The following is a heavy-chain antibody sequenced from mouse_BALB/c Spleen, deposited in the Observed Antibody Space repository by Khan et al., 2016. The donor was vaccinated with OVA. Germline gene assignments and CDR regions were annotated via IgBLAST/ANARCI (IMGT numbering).Heavy chain of an antibody. CDR2: ISYSGST. CDR1: GYSITSDYA. J-gene: IGHJ4*01. V-gene: IGHV3-2*02. CDR3: ARDGSRYNYAMDY. Sequence: EVELVESGPGLVKPSQSLSLTCTVTGYSITSDYAWNWIRQFPGNKLEWMGYISYSGSTSYNPSLKSRISITRDPSKNQFFLQLNSVTTEDTATYYCARDGSRYNYAMDYWGQGTAVTVSS. D-gene: IGHD2-3*01.